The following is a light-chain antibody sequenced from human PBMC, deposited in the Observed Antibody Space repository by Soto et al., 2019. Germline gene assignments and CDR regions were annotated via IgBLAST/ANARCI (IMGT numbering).Light chain of an antibody. CDR3: QQYGSSPRT. Sequence: EIVLTQSPGTLSLSPGERVTLSCRASQSVSSSYLAWYQQKPGQAPRLLIYGASSRATGIPDRFSGSGSGTDFTLTISRLEPEDFAVYYCQQYGSSPRTFGXGTKVDIK. V-gene: IGKV3-20*01. J-gene: IGKJ1*01. CDR2: GAS. CDR1: QSVSSSY.